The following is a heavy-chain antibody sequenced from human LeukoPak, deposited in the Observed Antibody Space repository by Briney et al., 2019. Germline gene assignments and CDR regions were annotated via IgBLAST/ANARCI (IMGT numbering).Heavy chain of an antibody. CDR1: GGSISSYY. D-gene: IGHD2-2*01. CDR3: ARVSCRYCSSPGRIDY. Sequence: KTSETLSLTCTVSGGSISSYYWSWIRQPPGKGLEWIGYMYYSGSTNYNPSLKNRVTMSVDTSKNQFSLKLNSVTAADTAVYYCARVSCRYCSSPGRIDYWGQGTLVTVSS. V-gene: IGHV4-59*01. J-gene: IGHJ4*02. CDR2: MYYSGST.